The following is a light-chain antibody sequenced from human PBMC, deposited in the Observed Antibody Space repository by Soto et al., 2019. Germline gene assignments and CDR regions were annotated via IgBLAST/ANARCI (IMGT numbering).Light chain of an antibody. CDR1: QSISSW. CDR2: KAS. V-gene: IGKV1-5*03. J-gene: IGKJ1*01. Sequence: DIQMTQSPSTLSASVGDRVTITCRASQSISSWLAWYQQKPGKAPKLLIYKASSLESGVPSRFSGSGSGTEFTLTISSLQPDDFATYYCQQYNSYSPDWTCGRGTKVEIK. CDR3: QQYNSYSPDWT.